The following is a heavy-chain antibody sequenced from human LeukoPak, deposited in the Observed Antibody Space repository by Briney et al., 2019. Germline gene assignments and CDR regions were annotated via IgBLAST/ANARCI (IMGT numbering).Heavy chain of an antibody. J-gene: IGHJ4*02. Sequence: GGSLRLSCAASGFTFSSYSINWVRQAPGKGLEWVAVISYDGSNKYYADSVKGRFTISRDNSKNTLYLQMNSLRAEDTAVYYCAREANYVWGSYRHFDYWGQGTLVTVSS. CDR1: GFTFSSYS. D-gene: IGHD3-16*02. CDR2: ISYDGSNK. CDR3: AREANYVWGSYRHFDY. V-gene: IGHV3-30*03.